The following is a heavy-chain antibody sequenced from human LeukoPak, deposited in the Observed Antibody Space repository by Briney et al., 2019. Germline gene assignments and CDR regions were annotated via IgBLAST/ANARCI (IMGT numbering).Heavy chain of an antibody. D-gene: IGHD5-18*01. J-gene: IGHJ4*02. CDR3: ARGGANTAHEEEFDY. CDR1: GGSFSGYY. V-gene: IGHV4-34*01. Sequence: SETLSLTCAVYGGSFSGYYWSWIRQPPGKGLEWIGEVNHSGSTNYNPSLKSRVTISVDTSKNQFSLKLSSVTAADTAVYYCARGGANTAHEEEFDYWGQGTLVTVSS. CDR2: VNHSGST.